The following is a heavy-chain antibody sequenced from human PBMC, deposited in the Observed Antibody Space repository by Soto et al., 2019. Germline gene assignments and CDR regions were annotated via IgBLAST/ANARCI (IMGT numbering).Heavy chain of an antibody. V-gene: IGHV1-2*02. Sequence: ASVKVSCKASGYTFTGYYMHWVRQAPGQGLEWMGWINPNSGGTNYAQKFQGRVTMTRDTSISTAHMELSRLRSDDTAVYYCAREGSDSSGYPYFDYWGQGTLATVSS. J-gene: IGHJ4*02. CDR2: INPNSGGT. CDR1: GYTFTGYY. CDR3: AREGSDSSGYPYFDY. D-gene: IGHD3-22*01.